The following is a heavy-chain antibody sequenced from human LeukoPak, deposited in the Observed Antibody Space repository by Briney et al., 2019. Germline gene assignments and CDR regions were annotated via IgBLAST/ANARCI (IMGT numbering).Heavy chain of an antibody. Sequence: ASVKVSCKASGGTFSSYTISWVRQAPGQGLEWMGRIIPILGIANYAQKFQGRVTITADKSTSTAYMELSSLRSEDTAVYYCAGGYYDSSGYCPFWGQGTLVTVSS. CDR1: GGTFSSYT. V-gene: IGHV1-69*02. J-gene: IGHJ4*02. CDR3: AGGYYDSSGYCPF. D-gene: IGHD3-22*01. CDR2: IIPILGIA.